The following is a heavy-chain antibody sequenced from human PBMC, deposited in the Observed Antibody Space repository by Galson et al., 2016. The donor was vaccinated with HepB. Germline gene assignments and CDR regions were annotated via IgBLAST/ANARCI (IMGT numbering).Heavy chain of an antibody. CDR2: IDWDEGK. J-gene: IGHJ3*02. D-gene: IGHD3-9*01. CDR3: ARSFEHYDILTGYYRSLRDAFDI. V-gene: IGHV2-70*01. Sequence: PALVKPTQTLTLACTFSGFSLSTSAMCVGWIRQPPGKALEWLALIDWDEGKYYNTSRKTRLTISKDTTKNQVVLKMTNMDPVDTATYYCARSFEHYDILTGYYRSLRDAFDIWGQGTMVTVSS. CDR1: GFSLSTSAMC.